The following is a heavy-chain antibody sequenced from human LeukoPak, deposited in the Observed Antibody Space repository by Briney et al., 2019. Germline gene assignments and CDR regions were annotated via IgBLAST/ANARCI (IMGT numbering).Heavy chain of an antibody. CDR1: GYTFTSYG. Sequence: ASVKVSCKASGYTFTSYGISWVRQAPGQGLEWMGWISAYNGNTNYAQKLQGRVTMTTDTSTSTAYMELRSLRSEDTAVYYCARDGSYSSGWYSVDYWGQGTLVTVSS. J-gene: IGHJ4*02. CDR3: ARDGSYSSGWYSVDY. CDR2: ISAYNGNT. D-gene: IGHD6-19*01. V-gene: IGHV1-18*01.